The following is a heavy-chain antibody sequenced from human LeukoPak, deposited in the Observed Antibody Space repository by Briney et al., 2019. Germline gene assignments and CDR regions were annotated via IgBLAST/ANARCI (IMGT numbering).Heavy chain of an antibody. D-gene: IGHD6-13*01. CDR2: IYTSGST. CDR1: GGSISSGSYY. V-gene: IGHV4-61*02. CDR3: ARAKSAAAAPFDY. J-gene: IGHJ4*02. Sequence: SETLSLTCTVSGGSISSGSYYWSWIRQPAGKGLEWIGRIYTSGSTNYNPSLKSRVTISVDTSKNQFSLKLSSVTAADTAVYYCARAKSAAAAPFDYWGQGTLVTVSS.